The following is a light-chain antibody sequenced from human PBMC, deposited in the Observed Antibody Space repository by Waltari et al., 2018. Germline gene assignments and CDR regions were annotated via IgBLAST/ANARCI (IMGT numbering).Light chain of an antibody. J-gene: IGKJ1*01. CDR3: QHYVRLPAT. CDR2: GAS. V-gene: IGKV3-20*01. Sequence: EIVLTQSPGTLSLSPGERATLSCRASQSVSRTLAWYQQKPGQPPKLLIYGASIRATGIPDRFNGSGSGTEFSLTISSLEPEDFAIYFCQHYVRLPATFGQGTKVEIK. CDR1: QSVSRT.